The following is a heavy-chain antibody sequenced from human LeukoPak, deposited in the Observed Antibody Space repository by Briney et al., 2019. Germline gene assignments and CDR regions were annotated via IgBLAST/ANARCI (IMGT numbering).Heavy chain of an antibody. V-gene: IGHV3-30*18. CDR3: AKETDGVDAFDI. Sequence: PGRSLRLSCAASGFTFSSYGIHWVRQAPGKGLEWVAVISYDGSNKYYADSVKGRFTISRDNSKNTLYLQMNSLRAEDTAVYYCAKETDGVDAFDIWGQGTIVTVSS. CDR2: ISYDGSNK. J-gene: IGHJ3*02. CDR1: GFTFSSYG. D-gene: IGHD2-21*02.